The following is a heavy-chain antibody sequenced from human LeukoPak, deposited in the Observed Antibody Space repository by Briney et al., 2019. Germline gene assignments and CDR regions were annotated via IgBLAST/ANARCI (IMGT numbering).Heavy chain of an antibody. D-gene: IGHD3-3*01. V-gene: IGHV3-30*02. CDR1: GFTFSSYG. CDR2: IRYDGSNK. CDR3: ASREWLLMGDYYGMDV. Sequence: QPGGSLRLSCAASGFTFSSYGMHWVRQAPGKGLEWVAFIRYDGSNKYYADSVKGRFTISRDNSKNTLYLQMNSLRAEDSAVYYCASREWLLMGDYYGMDVWGQGTTVTVSS. J-gene: IGHJ6*02.